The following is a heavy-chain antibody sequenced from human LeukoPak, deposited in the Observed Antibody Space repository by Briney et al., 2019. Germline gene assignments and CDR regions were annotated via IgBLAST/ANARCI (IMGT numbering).Heavy chain of an antibody. Sequence: SETLSLTCTVSGGSISSYYWSWIRQPPGKGLEWIGYIYYSGSTNYNPSLKSRVTISVDTSKNQFSLKLSSVTAADTAEYYCARRVWGSYRPPGYFDYWGQGTLVTVSS. J-gene: IGHJ4*02. D-gene: IGHD3-16*02. CDR2: IYYSGST. V-gene: IGHV4-59*08. CDR1: GGSISSYY. CDR3: ARRVWGSYRPPGYFDY.